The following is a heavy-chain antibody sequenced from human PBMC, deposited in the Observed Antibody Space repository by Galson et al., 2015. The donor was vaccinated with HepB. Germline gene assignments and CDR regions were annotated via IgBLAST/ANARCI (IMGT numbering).Heavy chain of an antibody. J-gene: IGHJ5*02. Sequence: SLRLSCAGSGFTFSNYTMHWVRQAPGKGLEYVSSISNDGYIKYYADSVKGRFTISRDNSANTVYLQMTTLSAEDMGAYYCARDASTGKRNWFDPWGQGTLVTVSP. D-gene: IGHD1-14*01. V-gene: IGHV3-64D*06. CDR3: ARDASTGKRNWFDP. CDR2: ISNDGYIK. CDR1: GFTFSNYT.